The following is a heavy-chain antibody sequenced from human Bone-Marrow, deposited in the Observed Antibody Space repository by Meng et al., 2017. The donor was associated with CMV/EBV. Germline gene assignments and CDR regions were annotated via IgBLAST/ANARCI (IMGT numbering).Heavy chain of an antibody. Sequence: GESLKISCAASGFTFSSYWMHWVRQAPGKGLVWVSRINSDGSSTSYADSVKGRFTISRDNAKNTLYLQMNSLRAEDTAVYYCARDLTGSSGAFDIWGQGTMVTVSS. CDR2: INSDGSST. D-gene: IGHD1-20*01. V-gene: IGHV3-74*01. CDR1: GFTFSSYW. CDR3: ARDLTGSSGAFDI. J-gene: IGHJ3*02.